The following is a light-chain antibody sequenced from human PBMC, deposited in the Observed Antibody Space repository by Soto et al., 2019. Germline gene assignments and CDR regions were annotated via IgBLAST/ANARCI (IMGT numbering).Light chain of an antibody. V-gene: IGKV3-20*01. Sequence: IVLTQSPSTLSLSPGERATLSCRASQSVSSDLAWYQQKPGQAPRLLIYSASRGATGFPARFSGSGSGTDFTLTISRLEPEDFAVYFCQQYGRPPKTFSLGTKVDIK. CDR1: QSVSSD. CDR3: QQYGRPPKT. CDR2: SAS. J-gene: IGKJ1*01.